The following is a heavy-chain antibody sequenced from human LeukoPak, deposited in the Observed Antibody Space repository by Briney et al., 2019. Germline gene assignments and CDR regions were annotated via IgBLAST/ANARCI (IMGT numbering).Heavy chain of an antibody. V-gene: IGHV4-39*01. J-gene: IGHJ4*02. CDR1: GGSISSSSYY. D-gene: IGHD2-15*01. Sequence: PSETLSLTCTVSGGSISSSSYYWGWIRQSPGKGLEWIGSIYYSGSTYYNPSLKSRVTISVDTSKNQFSLKLSSVTAADTAVYYCARQVVVVPAIGYFDYWGQGTLVTVSS. CDR3: ARQVVVVPAIGYFDY. CDR2: IYYSGST.